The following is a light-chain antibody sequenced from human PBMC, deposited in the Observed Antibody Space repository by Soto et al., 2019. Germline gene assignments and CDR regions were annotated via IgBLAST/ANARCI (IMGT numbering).Light chain of an antibody. CDR2: EVS. Sequence: QSALTQPASVSGSPGQSITISCTGTSSDVGGYKYVSWYQQHPGKAPKLMIYEVSNRPSGVSNRFSGYKSGNTASLTISGLQAEDEADYYCSSYTSSSTLVFGTGTKLTVL. CDR3: SSYTSSSTLV. CDR1: SSDVGGYKY. J-gene: IGLJ1*01. V-gene: IGLV2-14*01.